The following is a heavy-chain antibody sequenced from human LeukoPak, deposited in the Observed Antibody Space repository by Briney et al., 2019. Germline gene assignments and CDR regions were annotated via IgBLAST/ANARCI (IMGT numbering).Heavy chain of an antibody. CDR3: ASSSTDGREYYYYGMDV. Sequence: GSSVDVPRKASGGTLSSYAISWVRQAPGQGLEWMGDILPIFGTANYAQMLQGRVQNTADESTHTAYLALSSLRSEDKAVYYCASSSTDGREYYYYGMDVWGKGTTVTVSS. D-gene: IGHD2-2*01. CDR2: ILPIFGTA. V-gene: IGHV1-69*01. CDR1: GGTLSSYA. J-gene: IGHJ6*04.